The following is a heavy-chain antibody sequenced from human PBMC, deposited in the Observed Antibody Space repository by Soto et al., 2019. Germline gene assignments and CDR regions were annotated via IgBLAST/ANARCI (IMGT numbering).Heavy chain of an antibody. CDR3: AKDLWDWGFFDY. D-gene: IGHD3-16*01. J-gene: IGHJ4*02. V-gene: IGHV3-23*01. CDR1: GFSFHTYA. CDR2: LSGSGGST. Sequence: GGSVRLSCAASGFSFHTYAMGWVRKAPGKGLEWVSSLSGSGGSTNYADSVKGRFTISRDNSKDTLYLQMNNLRAEDTPMFYCAKDLWDWGFFDYCRRGTRATFAS.